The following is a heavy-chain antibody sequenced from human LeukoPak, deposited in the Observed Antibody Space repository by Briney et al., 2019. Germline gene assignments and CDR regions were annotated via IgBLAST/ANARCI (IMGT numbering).Heavy chain of an antibody. CDR2: ISSSSSYI. D-gene: IGHD4-11*01. V-gene: IGHV3-21*01. CDR3: ARDRSKGAHPLDY. J-gene: IGHJ4*02. Sequence: GGSLRLSCAASGFTFSSYSMNWVRQAPGKGLEWVSSISSSSSYIYYADSVKGRFTISRDNSKNTLYLQMNSLRAEDTAVYYCARDRSKGAHPLDYWGQGTLVTVSS. CDR1: GFTFSSYS.